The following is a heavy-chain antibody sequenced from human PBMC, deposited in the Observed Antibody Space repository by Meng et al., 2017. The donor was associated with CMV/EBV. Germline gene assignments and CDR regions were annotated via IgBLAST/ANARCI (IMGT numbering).Heavy chain of an antibody. CDR1: VDSISRNLW. J-gene: IGHJ4*02. D-gene: IGHD2-8*02. V-gene: IGHV4-4*01. Sequence: TGAFAVDSISRNLWWSWVRQPPGKGLEGIGEISYSGDTKYNPYLQSRATISSDTTNNRFSLRLNSVTAADTGVYFCARSPGFWSLDYWGRGTLVTVSS. CDR3: ARSPGFWSLDY. CDR2: ISYSGDT.